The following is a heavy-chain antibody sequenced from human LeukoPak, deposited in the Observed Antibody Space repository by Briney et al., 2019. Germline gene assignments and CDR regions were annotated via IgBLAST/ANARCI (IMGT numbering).Heavy chain of an antibody. CDR1: GFTFSGYA. D-gene: IGHD5-18*01. CDR2: ISYDGGNK. J-gene: IGHJ4*02. V-gene: IGHV3-30*04. CDR3: ARKRSGSYGDFDY. Sequence: GGSLRLSCAASGFTFSGYAMHWVRQAPGKGLEWVAVISYDGGNKYYADSVKGRFTISRDNSKNTLYLQMNSLRAEDTAVYYCARKRSGSYGDFDYWGQGTLVTVSS.